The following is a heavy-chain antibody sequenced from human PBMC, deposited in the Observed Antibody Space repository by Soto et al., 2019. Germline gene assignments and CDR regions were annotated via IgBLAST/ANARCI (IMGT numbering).Heavy chain of an antibody. D-gene: IGHD1-26*01. CDR1: GYTFTSYD. CDR3: ARVSRERARYYYYYMDV. V-gene: IGHV1-8*01. J-gene: IGHJ6*03. Sequence: QVQLVQSGAEVKKPGASVKVSCKASGYTFTSYDINWVRQATGQGLEWMGWMNPNSGNTGSAQKFQGRVTMTRNTSTSTAYMELSSLRSEDTAVYYCARVSRERARYYYYYMDVWGKGTTVTVSS. CDR2: MNPNSGNT.